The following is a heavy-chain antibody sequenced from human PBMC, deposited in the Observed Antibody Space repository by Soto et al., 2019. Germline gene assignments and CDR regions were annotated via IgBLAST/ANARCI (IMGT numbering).Heavy chain of an antibody. CDR3: ARDMVATI. CDR1: GASISTYY. D-gene: IGHD5-12*01. Sequence: QVQLQESGPGLVKPSETLSLTCAVSGASISTYYWSWIRQPPGKGLEWIGYIYYSGSTNYNPSLKSRVTISVDTSKNHVSVELTSVTAADTAVYYCARDMVATIWGQGTMVTVSS. CDR2: IYYSGST. J-gene: IGHJ3*02. V-gene: IGHV4-59*01.